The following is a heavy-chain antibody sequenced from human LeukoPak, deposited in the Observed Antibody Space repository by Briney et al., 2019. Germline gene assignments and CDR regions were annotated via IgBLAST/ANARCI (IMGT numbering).Heavy chain of an antibody. CDR1: GGSISSNNW. V-gene: IGHV4-4*02. D-gene: IGHD2/OR15-2a*01. Sequence: PSETLSLTCAVSGGSISSNNWWSWVRRPPGKGLEWIGEIYHSGSTNYNPSPKRRVTIAVDKSKNPFPLTLNSVTAADTAVYYCARVRVGGTFYYFDYWGQGTLVTVSS. CDR2: IYHSGST. CDR3: ARVRVGGTFYYFDY. J-gene: IGHJ4*02.